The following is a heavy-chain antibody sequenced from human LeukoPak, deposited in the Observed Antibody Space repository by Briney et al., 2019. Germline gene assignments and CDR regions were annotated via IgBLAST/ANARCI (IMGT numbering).Heavy chain of an antibody. V-gene: IGHV3-30*03. D-gene: IGHD3-10*01. CDR1: GFTFSSYG. J-gene: IGHJ4*02. Sequence: PGGSLRLSCAASGFTFSSYGMHWVRQAPGKGLEWVAVMSYDGSNKYYADSVKGRFTISRDNSKNTLYLQMNSLRAEDTAVYYCARDEQHGELSYWGQGTLVTVSS. CDR3: ARDEQHGELSY. CDR2: MSYDGSNK.